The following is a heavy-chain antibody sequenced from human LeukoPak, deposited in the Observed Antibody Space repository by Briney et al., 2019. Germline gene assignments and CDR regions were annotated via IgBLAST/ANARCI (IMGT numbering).Heavy chain of an antibody. J-gene: IGHJ4*02. V-gene: IGHV3-23*01. D-gene: IGHD6-13*01. CDR2: ISANGGST. CDR1: GFTFNNYG. Sequence: HPGGSLRLSCAASGFTFNNYGLSWVRQAPGKGLEWFSAISANGGSTYYADSVKGRFTISRDNSKNTLYLQMNSLRAEDTAVYYCARVQPMFISRPHFDSWGQGTLVTVSS. CDR3: ARVQPMFISRPHFDS.